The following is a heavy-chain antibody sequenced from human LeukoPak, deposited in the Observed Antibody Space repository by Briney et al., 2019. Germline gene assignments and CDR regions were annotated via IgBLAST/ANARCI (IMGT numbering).Heavy chain of an antibody. J-gene: IGHJ3*02. Sequence: SETLSLTCTVSGGSISSGGYYWSWIRQHPGKGLEWIGYIYYSGSTYYNPSLKSRVTISVDTSKNQFSLKLSSVTAADTVVYYCAISSLDAFDIWGQGTMVTVSS. CDR3: AISSLDAFDI. V-gene: IGHV4-31*03. D-gene: IGHD2-2*01. CDR2: IYYSGST. CDR1: GGSISSGGYY.